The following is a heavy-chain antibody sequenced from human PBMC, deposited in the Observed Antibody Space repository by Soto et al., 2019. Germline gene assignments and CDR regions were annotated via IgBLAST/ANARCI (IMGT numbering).Heavy chain of an antibody. D-gene: IGHD3-10*01. V-gene: IGHV3-9*01. CDR2: ISWNSGSI. Sequence: LSLSCAASGFTFDDYAMHWVRQAPGKGLEWVSGISWNSGSIGYADSVKGRFTISRDNAKNSLYLQMNSLRAEDTALYYCAKDRFGSRNYFDYWGQGTLVTVSS. CDR3: AKDRFGSRNYFDY. J-gene: IGHJ4*02. CDR1: GFTFDDYA.